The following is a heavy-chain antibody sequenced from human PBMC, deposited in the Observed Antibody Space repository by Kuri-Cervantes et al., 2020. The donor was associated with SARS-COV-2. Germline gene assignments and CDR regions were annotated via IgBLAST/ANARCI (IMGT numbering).Heavy chain of an antibody. D-gene: IGHD1-1*01. CDR2: IWPVGNNK. J-gene: IGHJ5*02. V-gene: IGHV3-33*08. CDR3: ARESAVYGIPWGYDP. Sequence: GETRKIPCEASGFMFNDYGMYWVRQAPGKGLEWVAVIWPVGNNKFYSDSVRGRFAISRDNSRSTLYLQMNSLRAEDTGVYYCARESAVYGIPWGYDPWGQGTLVTVSS. CDR1: GFMFNDYG.